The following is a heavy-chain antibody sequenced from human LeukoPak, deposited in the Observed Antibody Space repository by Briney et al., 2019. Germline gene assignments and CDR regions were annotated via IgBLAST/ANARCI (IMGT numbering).Heavy chain of an antibody. D-gene: IGHD1-1*01. CDR1: GYTFTGNY. V-gene: IGHV1-2*02. CDR2: INPNSGDT. J-gene: IGHJ4*02. Sequence: ASVKVSCKASGYTFTGNYIHWVRQAPGQGLEWLGWINPNSGDTNYAQKFRGRVTMTAEMSISTAYMELSSLTSDDRAVYFCARGMSTTTSGTDYWGQGTLVSVSS. CDR3: ARGMSTTTSGTDY.